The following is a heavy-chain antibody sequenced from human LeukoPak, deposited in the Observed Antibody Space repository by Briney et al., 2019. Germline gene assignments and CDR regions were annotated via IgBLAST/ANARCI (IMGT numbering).Heavy chain of an antibody. D-gene: IGHD6-13*01. CDR1: GFTFSSYS. CDR2: ISSSSSYI. V-gene: IGHV3-21*04. Sequence: GGSLRLSCAASGFTFSSYSMNWVRQAPGKGLEWVSSISSSSSYIYYADSVKGRFTISRDNAKNSLYLQMNSLRAEDTAIYYCARTDSPPLYSSSWYGNAFDIWGQGTVVTVSS. CDR3: ARTDSPPLYSSSWYGNAFDI. J-gene: IGHJ3*02.